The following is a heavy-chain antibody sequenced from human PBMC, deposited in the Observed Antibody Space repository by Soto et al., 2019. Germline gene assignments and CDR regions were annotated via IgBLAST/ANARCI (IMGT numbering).Heavy chain of an antibody. V-gene: IGHV1-58*01. CDR2: IVVGSGNT. D-gene: IGHD1-26*01. J-gene: IGHJ6*02. Sequence: SVKVSCKASGFTFTSSAVQWVRQARGQRLEWIGWIVVGSGNTNYAQKFQERVTITKDMSTSTAYMELSSLRSEDTAVYYCAADPSGSLYYYYGMDVWGQGTTVTVSS. CDR1: GFTFTSSA. CDR3: AADPSGSLYYYYGMDV.